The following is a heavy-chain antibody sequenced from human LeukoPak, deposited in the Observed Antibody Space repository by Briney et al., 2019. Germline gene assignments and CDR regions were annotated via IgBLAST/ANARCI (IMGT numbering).Heavy chain of an antibody. CDR3: ARGPNYYDSSGYHDY. D-gene: IGHD3-22*01. Sequence: EASVKVSCKASGGTFSIYAISWVRQAPGQGLEWMGGITPMFGTANYAQKFQGRVTITADESTSTAYMELSSLRSEDTAVYYCARGPNYYDSSGYHDYWGQGTLVTVSS. CDR2: ITPMFGTA. CDR1: GGTFSIYA. V-gene: IGHV1-69*13. J-gene: IGHJ4*02.